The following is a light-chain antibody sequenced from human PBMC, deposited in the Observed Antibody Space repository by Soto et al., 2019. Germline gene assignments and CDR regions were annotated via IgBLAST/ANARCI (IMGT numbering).Light chain of an antibody. CDR1: QIIRTS. CDR3: QQRSNWPPWT. CDR2: GAS. J-gene: IGKJ1*01. Sequence: VLTQSPATLSLSPGERATLSCRASQIIRTSLAWYQQKPGQAPRLLIYGASNRATGIPARFSGSGSGTDFTLTISSLEPEDFAVYYCQQRSNWPPWTFGQGTKVDIK. V-gene: IGKV3-11*01.